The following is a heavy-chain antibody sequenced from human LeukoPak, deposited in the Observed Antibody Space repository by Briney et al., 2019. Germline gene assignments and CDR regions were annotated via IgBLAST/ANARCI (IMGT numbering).Heavy chain of an antibody. CDR3: ARISSIAALYDAFDI. CDR1: GFTFSSYW. J-gene: IGHJ3*02. CDR2: INTDGSST. Sequence: GGSLRLSCAASGFTFSSYWMHWVRQAPGKGLVWVSRINTDGSSTSYADSVKGRFTISRDNAKNTLYPQMNSLRAEDTAVYYCARISSIAALYDAFDIWGQGTMVTVSS. D-gene: IGHD6-6*01. V-gene: IGHV3-74*01.